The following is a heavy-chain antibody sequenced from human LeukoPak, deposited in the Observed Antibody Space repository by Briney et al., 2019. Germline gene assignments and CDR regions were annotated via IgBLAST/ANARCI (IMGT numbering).Heavy chain of an antibody. CDR2: ISYPGST. CDR3: VAGYTTFLYYFDY. J-gene: IGHJ4*02. D-gene: IGHD2/OR15-2a*01. V-gene: IGHV4-39*01. CDR1: GGSISNSSFY. Sequence: PSETLSLTCTVSGGSISNSSFYWGWIRQSPGKGLECIASISYPGSTFYNPSLRSRVTISVDTSKDQFSLRLSSVTAADTAVYYCVAGYTTFLYYFDYWGQGTLVTVSS.